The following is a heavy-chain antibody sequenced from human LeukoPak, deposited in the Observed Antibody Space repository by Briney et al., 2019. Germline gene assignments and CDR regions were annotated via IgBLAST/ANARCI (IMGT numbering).Heavy chain of an antibody. Sequence: GESLKISCNGSGYSFTRHWIGWVRQALGKGLGGMGIIYPDDSDIRYSPSFQGQVSIPADKSITTAYLQWSTLKASDTAMYYCARRNYDDYVLRHSFNGMDVWGQGTTVTVSS. CDR1: GYSFTRHW. J-gene: IGHJ6*02. D-gene: IGHD3-10*02. CDR3: ARRNYDDYVLRHSFNGMDV. V-gene: IGHV5-51*01. CDR2: IYPDDSDI.